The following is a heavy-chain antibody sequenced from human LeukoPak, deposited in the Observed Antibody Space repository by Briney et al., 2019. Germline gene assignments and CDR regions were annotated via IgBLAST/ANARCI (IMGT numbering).Heavy chain of an antibody. CDR2: IKQDGSEK. CDR3: ARDRGSGWFPY. Sequence: GASLRLSCAASGFTFSSFWMSWVRQAPGKGLEWVANIKQDGSEKYYVDSVRGRFTISRDNAHNSLYLQMNSLRAEDTAVYFCARDRGSGWFPYWGQGTLVTVSS. D-gene: IGHD6-19*01. V-gene: IGHV3-7*04. J-gene: IGHJ4*02. CDR1: GFTFSSFW.